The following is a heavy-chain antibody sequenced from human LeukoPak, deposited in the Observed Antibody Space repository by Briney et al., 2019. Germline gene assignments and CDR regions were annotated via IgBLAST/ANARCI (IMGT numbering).Heavy chain of an antibody. CDR2: IKQDGSEK. CDR1: GFTFSSYW. J-gene: IGHJ6*02. V-gene: IGHV3-7*01. CDR3: ARDRVACSGSYYYYYYGMDV. Sequence: PGGALRLTFAACGFTFSSYWMSWVRQAPGKGLDGVANIKQDGSEKYYVDSVKGRFTISRDNDKNSLYLQMKSLRAEDTAVYYCARDRVACSGSYYYYYYGMDVWGQGTTVTVSS. D-gene: IGHD3-10*02.